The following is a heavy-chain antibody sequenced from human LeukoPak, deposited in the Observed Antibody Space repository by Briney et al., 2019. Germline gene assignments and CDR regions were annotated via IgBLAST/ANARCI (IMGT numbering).Heavy chain of an antibody. CDR3: ARGTAPHYYYYYYMDV. CDR2: IIPIFGTA. CDR1: VCTFSSYA. V-gene: IGHV1-69*06. J-gene: IGHJ6*03. Sequence: GASVKDSCKASVCTFSSYASSWVRQAPGQGLEWMGGIIPIFGTANYAQKFQGRVTITADKSTSTAYMELSSLRSEDTAVYYCARGTAPHYYYYYYMDVWGKGTTVTVSS.